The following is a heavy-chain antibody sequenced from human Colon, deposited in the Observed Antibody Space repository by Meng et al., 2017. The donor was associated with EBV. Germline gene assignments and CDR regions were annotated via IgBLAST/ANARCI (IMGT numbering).Heavy chain of an antibody. CDR2: IYHGGTT. Sequence: QRLLQAPDSGLVQPSQSLSLTCAVSGDSISSGDYSWSWIRQPPGQGLEWIGYIYHGGTTYNTSLKSRVTISVDNSKNQFSLRLTSVTAADTAVYYCARGPYCGGDCYWFDPWGQGTLVTVSS. V-gene: IGHV4-30-2*01. CDR1: GDSISSGDYS. J-gene: IGHJ5*02. D-gene: IGHD2-21*02. CDR3: ARGPYCGGDCYWFDP.